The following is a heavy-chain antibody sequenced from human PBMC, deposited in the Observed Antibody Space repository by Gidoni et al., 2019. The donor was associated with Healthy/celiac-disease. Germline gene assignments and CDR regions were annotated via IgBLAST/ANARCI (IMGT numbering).Heavy chain of an antibody. CDR3: AKDRRDSSGSPYGAFDI. V-gene: IGHV3-23*01. J-gene: IGHJ3*02. D-gene: IGHD3-22*01. CDR1: GFPFSSYA. CDR2: ISGSGGST. Sequence: EVQLLESGGGLVQPGGSLRLSWPASGFPFSSYAMSWVRQAPGKGLGWVSGISGSGGSTYYADSVKGRFTISRDNSKNTLYLQMNSLRAEDTAVYYCAKDRRDSSGSPYGAFDIWGQGTMVTVSS.